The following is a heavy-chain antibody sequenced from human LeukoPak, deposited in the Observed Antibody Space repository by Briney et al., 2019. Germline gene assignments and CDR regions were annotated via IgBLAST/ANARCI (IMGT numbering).Heavy chain of an antibody. Sequence: PSETLSLTCTVSGGSISSHYWSWIRQPPGKGLEWIGYIYYSGSTNYNPSLKSRVTISVDTSKNQFSLKLSSVTVADTAVYYCASSHVFYYYMDVWGKGTTVTVSS. CDR1: GGSISSHY. CDR3: ASSHVFYYYMDV. J-gene: IGHJ6*03. V-gene: IGHV4-59*11. CDR2: IYYSGST.